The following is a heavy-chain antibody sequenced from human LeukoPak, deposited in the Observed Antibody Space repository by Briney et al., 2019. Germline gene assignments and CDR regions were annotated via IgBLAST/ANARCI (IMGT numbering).Heavy chain of an antibody. Sequence: PGGSLRLSCAASGFTFSTDWMAWVRQAPGKGLEWVANIKGDESARHQADSVKGRFTISRDNTQNSVYLQMSSLRGEDTAVYYCARDVVGSLDYWGQGTLVTVSS. CDR1: GFTFSTDW. CDR3: ARDVVGSLDY. V-gene: IGHV3-7*01. D-gene: IGHD1-26*01. J-gene: IGHJ4*02. CDR2: IKGDESAR.